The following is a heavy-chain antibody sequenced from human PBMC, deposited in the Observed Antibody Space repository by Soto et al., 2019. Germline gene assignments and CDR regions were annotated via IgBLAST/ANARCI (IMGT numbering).Heavy chain of an antibody. D-gene: IGHD3-3*01. V-gene: IGHV3-21*01. CDR2: ISRSSSYI. CDR3: ASDLEAPDVSSYFEH. J-gene: IGHJ4*02. Sequence: GGSLRLSCAGSGFIFSSYAMNWVRQAPGKGLEWVSSISRSSSYIYYADSVRGRFTISRDNAKNTLHLQMNSLRDEDTAVYYCASDLEAPDVSSYFEHWGLGALVPVAS. CDR1: GFIFSSYA.